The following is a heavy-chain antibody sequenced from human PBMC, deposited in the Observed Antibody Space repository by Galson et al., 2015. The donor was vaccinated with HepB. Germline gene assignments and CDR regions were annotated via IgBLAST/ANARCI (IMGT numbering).Heavy chain of an antibody. Sequence: SLRLSCAASGFIFSSYWMHWVRQAPGKGLVWVSRINSYGSRTNYADSVKGRFTISRDNAKNTLYLQMNSLRAEDAAVYYCARGRYGGSQDYYYMDVWGKGTTVTVSS. CDR3: ARGRYGGSQDYYYMDV. CDR1: GFIFSSYW. D-gene: IGHD5-12*01. J-gene: IGHJ6*03. V-gene: IGHV3-74*01. CDR2: INSYGSRT.